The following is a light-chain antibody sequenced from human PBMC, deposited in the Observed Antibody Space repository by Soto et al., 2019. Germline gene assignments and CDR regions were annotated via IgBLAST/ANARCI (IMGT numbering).Light chain of an antibody. V-gene: IGKV1D-8*01. CDR3: QQYYSFPFT. CDR2: STS. CDR1: QDIKNY. Sequence: VISMTQSPSLLSASTGDRVTISCRMSQDIKNYLAWYQQRPGKAPALLIYSTSTLQNGVPSRFSGSWSGTDFTLTISRLQSEDFATYYCQQYYSFPFTFGPGTKVDV. J-gene: IGKJ3*01.